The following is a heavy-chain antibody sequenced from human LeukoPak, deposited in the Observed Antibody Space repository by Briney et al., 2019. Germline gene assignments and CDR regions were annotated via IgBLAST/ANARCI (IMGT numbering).Heavy chain of an antibody. Sequence: PGGSLRLSCAASGFTFSSYAMHWVRQAPGKGLEWVAVISYDGSNKYYADSVKGRFTISRDNAKNSLYLQMNSLRAEDTAVYYCARVRAARGASWAFDIWGQGTMITVSS. CDR3: ARVRAARGASWAFDI. J-gene: IGHJ3*02. D-gene: IGHD3-10*01. CDR1: GFTFSSYA. V-gene: IGHV3-30-3*01. CDR2: ISYDGSNK.